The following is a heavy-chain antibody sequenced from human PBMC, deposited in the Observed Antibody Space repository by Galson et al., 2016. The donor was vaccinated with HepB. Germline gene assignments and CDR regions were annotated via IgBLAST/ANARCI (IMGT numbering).Heavy chain of an antibody. CDR2: ST. Sequence: STFYADSVKGRFIISRDNSKNTLYLQMNSLRAEDTAVYYCAKGHYYDSSGDAFDIWGQGTMVTVSS. V-gene: IGHV3-23*01. CDR3: AKGHYYDSSGDAFDI. J-gene: IGHJ3*02. D-gene: IGHD3-22*01.